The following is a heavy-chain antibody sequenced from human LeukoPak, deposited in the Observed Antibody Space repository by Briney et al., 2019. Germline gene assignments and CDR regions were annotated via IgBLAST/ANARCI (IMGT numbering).Heavy chain of an antibody. Sequence: GGSLRLSCAASGFTFDDYGMSWVRQAPGKGPEWVSGINWNGGSTGYADSVKGRFTISRDNAKNSLYLQMNSLRAEDTALYYCARGGQDRTHDAFDIWGQGTMVTVSS. CDR3: ARGGQDRTHDAFDI. D-gene: IGHD3-10*01. J-gene: IGHJ3*02. CDR1: GFTFDDYG. CDR2: INWNGGST. V-gene: IGHV3-20*04.